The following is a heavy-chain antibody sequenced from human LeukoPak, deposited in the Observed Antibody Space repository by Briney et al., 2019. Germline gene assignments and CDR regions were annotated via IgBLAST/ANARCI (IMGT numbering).Heavy chain of an antibody. CDR2: ISTSTRITTSV. CDR1: GFTFSSYA. V-gene: IGHV3-48*02. J-gene: IGHJ4*02. Sequence: PGGSLRLSCAASGFTFSSYAMSRVRQAPGKGLEWLSYISTSTRITTSVYYAESVKGRFTVSRDNAKNSVYLQMNSLRDEDTAVYYCARDLSLSYWGQGTLVTVSS. CDR3: ARDLSLSY.